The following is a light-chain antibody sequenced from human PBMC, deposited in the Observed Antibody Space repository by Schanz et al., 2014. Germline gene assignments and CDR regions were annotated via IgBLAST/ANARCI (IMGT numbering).Light chain of an antibody. J-gene: IGKJ1*01. Sequence: EIVMTQSPANMSVSPGERATLSCRASHSASSNLAWYQQKPGQAPRLLIYGASTRATGIPARFSGSGSGTEFTLTSNSVQSEDSAVYYCQQYNHWWTFGQGTKVEIK. CDR1: HSASSN. CDR2: GAS. CDR3: QQYNHWWT. V-gene: IGKV3-15*01.